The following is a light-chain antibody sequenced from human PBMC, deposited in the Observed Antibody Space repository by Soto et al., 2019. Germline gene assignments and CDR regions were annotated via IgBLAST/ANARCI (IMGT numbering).Light chain of an antibody. CDR2: GAS. Sequence: EIVLTQSPVTLSLSPGERGTLSCRASQSVGTHFLAWYQQRPGQSPRLLIYGASNRATCIPDRFTGAGSGTDFTLIISSLEPEDSAVYFCQHFAPTTSTFGQRTRREIK. CDR3: QHFAPTTST. J-gene: IGKJ5*01. CDR1: QSVGTHF. V-gene: IGKV3-20*01.